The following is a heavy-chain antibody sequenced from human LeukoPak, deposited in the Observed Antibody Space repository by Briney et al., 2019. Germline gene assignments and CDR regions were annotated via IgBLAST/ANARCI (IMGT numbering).Heavy chain of an antibody. CDR3: ARLPDSGSYFRGVEYYMDV. D-gene: IGHD1-26*01. CDR1: GYSFTNYW. V-gene: IGHV5-51*01. J-gene: IGHJ6*03. Sequence: GESLKISCKGSGYSFTNYWVGWVRQMPGKGLEWMGIIYPGDSDTRYSPSLQGQVTISVDKSISTAYLQWSSLKASDAAIYYCARLPDSGSYFRGVEYYMDVWGKGTTVTVSS. CDR2: IYPGDSDT.